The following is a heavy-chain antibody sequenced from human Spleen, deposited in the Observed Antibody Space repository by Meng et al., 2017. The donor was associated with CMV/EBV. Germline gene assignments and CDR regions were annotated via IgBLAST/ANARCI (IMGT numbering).Heavy chain of an antibody. CDR2: INPNSGGT. D-gene: IGHD5-24*01. Sequence: SGNTLTDYVLHAVRQALGQGLEWMGWINPNSGGTNYAQKFQGRVTMTRDTSISTAYMELSRLKSDDTAVYYCARSIRDRGGYNLPVDYWGQGTLVTVSS. CDR1: GNTLTDYV. J-gene: IGHJ4*02. CDR3: ARSIRDRGGYNLPVDY. V-gene: IGHV1-2*02.